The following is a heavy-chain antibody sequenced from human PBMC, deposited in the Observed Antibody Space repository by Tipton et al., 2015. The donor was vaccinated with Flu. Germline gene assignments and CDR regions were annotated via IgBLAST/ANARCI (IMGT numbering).Heavy chain of an antibody. CDR1: GGSFSGYN. CDR2: INHSGRT. V-gene: IGHV4-34*01. J-gene: IGHJ4*01. Sequence: TLSLTCAVYGGSFSGYNWSWIRQPPGKGLEWIGEINHSGRTNYNPSLKSRVTVSVDTSKNQFSLKVTSVTAADTAVYYCARGLYGSGSHQRRYFDSWGHGTLVTFSS. CDR3: ARGLYGSGSHQRRYFDS. D-gene: IGHD3-10*01.